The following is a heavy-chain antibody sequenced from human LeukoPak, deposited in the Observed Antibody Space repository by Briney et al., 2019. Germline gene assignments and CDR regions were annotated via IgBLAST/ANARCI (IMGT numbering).Heavy chain of an antibody. D-gene: IGHD2-2*01. J-gene: IGHJ4*02. CDR3: ARGLDCSSSSCYYGDY. CDR1: GGSFSGYY. V-gene: IGHV4-34*01. CDR2: INHSGST. Sequence: KASETLSLTCAVYGGSFSGYYWSWIRQPPGKGLEWIGEINHSGSTNYNPSLKSRVTISVDTSKNQFSLKLSSVTAADTAVYYCARGLDCSSSSCYYGDYWGQGTLVTVSS.